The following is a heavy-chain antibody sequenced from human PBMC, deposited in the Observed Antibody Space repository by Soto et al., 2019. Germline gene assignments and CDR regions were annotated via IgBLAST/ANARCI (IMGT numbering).Heavy chain of an antibody. D-gene: IGHD3-10*01. CDR2: IYHSGST. V-gene: IGHV4-4*02. CDR3: AREFYYGSGSHYYYYGMDV. Sequence: TSETLSLTCAVSGGSISSSNWWSWVRQPPGKGLEWIGEIYHSGSTNYNPSLKSRVTISVDKSKNQFSLKLSSVTAADTAVYYCAREFYYGSGSHYYYYGMDVWGQGTTVTVSS. CDR1: GGSISSSNW. J-gene: IGHJ6*02.